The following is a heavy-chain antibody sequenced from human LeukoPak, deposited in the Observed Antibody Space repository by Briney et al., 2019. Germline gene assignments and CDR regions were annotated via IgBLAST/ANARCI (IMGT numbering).Heavy chain of an antibody. CDR1: GYTFTGYY. D-gene: IGHD2-21*01. Sequence: GASVKVSCKASGYTFTGYYMHWVRQAPGQGLEWMGWINPNSGGTNYAQKFQGRVTMTRDTSISTAYMELSRLRSDDTAVYYCARDLPFIVVISLGAFDIWGQGTMVTVSS. V-gene: IGHV1-2*02. CDR2: INPNSGGT. J-gene: IGHJ3*02. CDR3: ARDLPFIVVISLGAFDI.